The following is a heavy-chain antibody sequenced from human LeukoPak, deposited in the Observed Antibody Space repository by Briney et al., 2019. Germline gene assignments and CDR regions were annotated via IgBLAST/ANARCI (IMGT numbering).Heavy chain of an antibody. D-gene: IGHD5-18*01. CDR1: GYTFTGYY. CDR3: ASERRGYNYNQGWLGY. J-gene: IGHJ4*02. CDR2: INPHSGDT. V-gene: IGHV1-2*02. Sequence: ASVKVSCKASGYTFTGYYMHWVRQAPGQGLEWLGWINPHSGDTNYAQKFKGRVTMTRNTSISTAYMELSGLRSDDTAVYYCASERRGYNYNQGWLGYWGQGALVTVSS.